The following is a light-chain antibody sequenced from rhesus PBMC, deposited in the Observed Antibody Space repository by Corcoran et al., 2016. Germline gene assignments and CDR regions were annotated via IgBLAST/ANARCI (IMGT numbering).Light chain of an antibody. CDR1: ESLSNY. CDR3: QQGYTYPWT. J-gene: IGKJ1*01. V-gene: IGKV1-43*03. Sequence: DIQMTQSPSTLSASVGDRVTITCQASESLSNYLHWYQLTPGKIPKVLIYRASRLQSGTPPRFSGSGSGTDFTLTISSLQPEDFATYYCQQGYTYPWTFGQGTKVEIK. CDR2: RAS.